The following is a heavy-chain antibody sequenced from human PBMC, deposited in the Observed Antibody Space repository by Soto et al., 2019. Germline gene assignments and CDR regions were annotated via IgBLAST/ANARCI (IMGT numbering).Heavy chain of an antibody. V-gene: IGHV4-31*03. CDR1: GGSISSGGYY. J-gene: IGHJ6*03. CDR3: ARAWGEVGPDYDILTGYYARGYYYMDV. Sequence: SETLSLTCPVSGGSISSGGYYWSWIRQHPGKGLEWIGYIYYSGSTYYNPSLKSRVTISVDTSKNQFSLKLSSVTAADTAVYYCARAWGEVGPDYDILTGYYARGYYYMDVWGKGTTVTVS. D-gene: IGHD3-9*01. CDR2: IYYSGST.